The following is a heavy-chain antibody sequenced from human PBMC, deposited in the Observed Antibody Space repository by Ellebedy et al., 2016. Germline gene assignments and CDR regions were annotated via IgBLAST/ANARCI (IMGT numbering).Heavy chain of an antibody. CDR3: ARGLYFDSSGYYYWFDP. J-gene: IGHJ5*02. D-gene: IGHD3-22*01. CDR2: ISYSGTT. CDR1: GGSISSVDSY. V-gene: IGHV4-39*07. Sequence: SETLSLXCTVSGGSISSVDSYWGWIRQPPGKGLEWIASISYSGTTYYNAALKSRVTISIDTSKNQLSLKLNSVTAADTAVYYCARGLYFDSSGYYYWFDPWGQGTLVTVSS.